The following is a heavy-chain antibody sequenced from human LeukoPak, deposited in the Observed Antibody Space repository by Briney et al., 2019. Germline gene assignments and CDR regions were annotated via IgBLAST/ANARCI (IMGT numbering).Heavy chain of an antibody. CDR3: ATGKYGDYGFDAFDI. J-gene: IGHJ3*02. CDR1: GYTFTGYY. V-gene: IGHV1-2*02. D-gene: IGHD4-17*01. Sequence: ASVKVSCKASGYTFTGYYMHWVRQAPGQGLEWMGWINPNSGGTNYAQKFQGRVTMTEDTSTDTAYMELSSLRSEDTAVYYCATGKYGDYGFDAFDIWGQGTMVTVSS. CDR2: INPNSGGT.